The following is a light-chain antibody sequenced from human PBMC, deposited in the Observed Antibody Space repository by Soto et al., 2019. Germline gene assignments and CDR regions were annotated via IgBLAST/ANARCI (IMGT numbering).Light chain of an antibody. Sequence: EIVLTQSPGTLSLYPGERATLSCRASQSVSSSYLAWYQPKPGQPPRLLIYGASNRATGIPDRLSGSGSGTDFSLTIIRLEPEDFAVYFCQQYDNSPPRYTFGLGTKLEI. V-gene: IGKV3-20*01. CDR2: GAS. CDR3: QQYDNSPPRYT. CDR1: QSVSSSY. J-gene: IGKJ2*01.